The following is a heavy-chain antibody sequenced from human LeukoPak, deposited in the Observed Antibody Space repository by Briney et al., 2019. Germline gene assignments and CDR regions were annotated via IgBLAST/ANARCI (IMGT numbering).Heavy chain of an antibody. CDR2: IYHSGST. J-gene: IGHJ6*03. V-gene: IGHV4-39*07. D-gene: IGHD4-11*01. CDR3: ARGFYSNYGGDSSPNYYYYYMDV. Sequence: PSETLSLTCTVSGGSIGSSSYYWGWIRQPPGKGLEWIGEIYHSGSTNYNPSLKSRVTISVDTSKNQFSLKLSSVTAADTAVYYCARGFYSNYGGDSSPNYYYYYMDVWGKGTTVTVSS. CDR1: GGSIGSSSYY.